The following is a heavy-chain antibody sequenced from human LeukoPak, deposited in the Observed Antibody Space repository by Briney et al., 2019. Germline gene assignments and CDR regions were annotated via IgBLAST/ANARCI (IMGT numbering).Heavy chain of an antibody. Sequence: GGSLRLSCAASGFHFSAHGMNWIRQAPGKGLEWVSGISPSGDITYYADSVMGRFTISRDNRKSTVSLQMNSLRAEDTAVYYCARGGYGDYVNWFDPWGQGTLVTVSS. V-gene: IGHV3-23*01. J-gene: IGHJ5*02. CDR1: GFHFSAHG. CDR2: ISPSGDIT. D-gene: IGHD4-17*01. CDR3: ARGGYGDYVNWFDP.